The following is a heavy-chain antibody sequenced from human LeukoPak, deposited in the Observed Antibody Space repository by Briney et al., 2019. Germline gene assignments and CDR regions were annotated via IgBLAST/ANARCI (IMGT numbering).Heavy chain of an antibody. D-gene: IGHD1-7*01. CDR3: ARDAGELYFDY. J-gene: IGHJ4*02. Sequence: GASVKVSCKASGGTFSSYAISWVRQAPGQGLEWMGRINPNTGGTNYAQEFQGRVTMTRDTSITTAYMDLSRLRSDDTAVYYCARDAGELYFDYWGQGTLVTVSS. CDR1: GGTFSSYA. V-gene: IGHV1-2*06. CDR2: INPNTGGT.